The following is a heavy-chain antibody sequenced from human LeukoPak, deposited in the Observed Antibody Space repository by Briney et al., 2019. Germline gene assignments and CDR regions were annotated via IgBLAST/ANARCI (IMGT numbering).Heavy chain of an antibody. V-gene: IGHV1-8*02. CDR2: MNPNSGNT. D-gene: IGHD7-27*01. CDR1: GYTFTGYY. J-gene: IGHJ6*02. Sequence: ASVKVSCKASGYTFTGYYMHWVRQAPGQGLEWMGWMNPNSGNTGYAQKFQGRVTMTRNTSISTAYMELSSLRSEDTAVYYCARGNWVDYYYGMDVWGQGTTVTVSS. CDR3: ARGNWVDYYYGMDV.